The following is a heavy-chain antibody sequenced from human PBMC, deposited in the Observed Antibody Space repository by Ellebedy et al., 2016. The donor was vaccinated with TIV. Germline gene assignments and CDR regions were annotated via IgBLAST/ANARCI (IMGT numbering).Heavy chain of an antibody. CDR1: GGSISNYY. J-gene: IGHJ5*02. Sequence: MPSETLSLTCIAPGGSISNYYWSWIRQPPGKGLEWIGSIYYSGSTNYNPSLKSRVIISVDTSKNQFSLKLNSVTAADTAVYYCARDLAGGSGRFDPWGQGTLVTVSS. D-gene: IGHD3-10*01. CDR2: IYYSGST. V-gene: IGHV4-59*01. CDR3: ARDLAGGSGRFDP.